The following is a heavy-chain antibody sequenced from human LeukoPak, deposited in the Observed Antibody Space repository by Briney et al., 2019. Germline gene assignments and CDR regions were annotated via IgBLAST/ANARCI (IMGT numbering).Heavy chain of an antibody. Sequence: PSETLSLTCTVSGGSISTYYWSWIRQPPGKGLEWIGEINHSGSTNYNPSLKSRVTISVDTSKNQFSLKLSSVTAADTAVYYCARDMCSSTSCYLNKDWGQGTLVTVSS. CDR1: GGSISTYY. CDR2: INHSGST. D-gene: IGHD2-2*01. J-gene: IGHJ4*02. V-gene: IGHV4-34*01. CDR3: ARDMCSSTSCYLNKD.